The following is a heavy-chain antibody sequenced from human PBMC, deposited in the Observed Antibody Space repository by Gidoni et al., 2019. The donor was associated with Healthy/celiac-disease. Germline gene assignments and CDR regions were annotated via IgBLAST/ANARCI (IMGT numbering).Heavy chain of an antibody. CDR2: IRCVGSTT. CDR3: ASDPIFHSDGSGSNF. Sequence: EVQLVQSGGDLVQPGGYLRLSCAASGFTFSSYWMHWVRQVPGKGLFWLSRIRCVGSTTTYADSVKGRFTISRDNAKNTLYLQMNSLRDEDMAVYYCASDPIFHSDGSGSNFWGQGTLVTVSS. CDR1: GFTFSSYW. D-gene: IGHD3-22*01. J-gene: IGHJ4*02. V-gene: IGHV3-74*01.